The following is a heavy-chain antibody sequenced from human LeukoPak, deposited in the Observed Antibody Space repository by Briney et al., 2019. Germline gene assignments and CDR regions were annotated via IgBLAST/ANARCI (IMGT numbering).Heavy chain of an antibody. Sequence: SETLSLTFAVYGGSFRGYYWSWIRQPPGKGLEWIGEINHSGSTNYNPSLKSRVTISVDTSKNQFSLKLSSVTAADTAVYYCARRRPMVRGGQTLFDPWGQGTLVTVSS. D-gene: IGHD3-10*01. J-gene: IGHJ5*02. V-gene: IGHV4-34*01. CDR2: INHSGST. CDR3: ARRRPMVRGGQTLFDP. CDR1: GGSFRGYY.